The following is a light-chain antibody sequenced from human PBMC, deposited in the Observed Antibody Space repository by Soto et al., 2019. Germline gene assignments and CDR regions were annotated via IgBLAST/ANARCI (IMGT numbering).Light chain of an antibody. CDR1: SSDVGGYNY. Sequence: QSALTQPASVSGSPGQSITISCTGTSSDVGGYNYVSWYQQHPGKAPKLMIYAVSNRPSGVSNRFSGSKSGNTATLTISGLQAEDEADYYCCSYTVSRTYVFGTGTKLTVL. V-gene: IGLV2-14*01. CDR2: AVS. CDR3: CSYTVSRTYV. J-gene: IGLJ1*01.